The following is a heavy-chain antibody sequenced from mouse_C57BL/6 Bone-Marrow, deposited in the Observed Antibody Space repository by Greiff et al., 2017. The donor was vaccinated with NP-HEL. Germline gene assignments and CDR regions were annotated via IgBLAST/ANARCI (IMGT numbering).Heavy chain of an antibody. V-gene: IGHV1-19*01. J-gene: IGHJ1*03. CDR1: GYTFTDYY. CDR3: ARREDLLLRYWYFDV. Sequence: EVKLQESGPVLVKPGASVKMSCKASGYTFTDYYMNWVKQSHGKSLEWIGVINPYNGGTSYNQKFKGKATLTVDKSSSTAYMELNSLTSEDSAVYYCARREDLLLRYWYFDVWGTGTTVTVSS. D-gene: IGHD1-1*01. CDR2: INPYNGGT.